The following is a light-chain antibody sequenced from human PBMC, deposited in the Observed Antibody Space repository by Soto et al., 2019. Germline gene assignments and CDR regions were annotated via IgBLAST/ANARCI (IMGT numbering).Light chain of an antibody. Sequence: EIVLTQSPGTLSLSPGERATLSCRASQSVSSSYLAWYQQKPGQAPRLLIYGASSRATGIPDMFSGSGSGIDFTLTISRLEPEDFAVYYCQQYGSSPYTFGQGTKLEMK. J-gene: IGKJ2*01. V-gene: IGKV3-20*01. CDR3: QQYGSSPYT. CDR1: QSVSSSY. CDR2: GAS.